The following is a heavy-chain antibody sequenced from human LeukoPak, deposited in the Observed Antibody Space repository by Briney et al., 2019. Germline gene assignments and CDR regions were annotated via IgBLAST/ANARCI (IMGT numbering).Heavy chain of an antibody. CDR1: GGTFSSYA. Sequence: SVKVSCKASGGTFSSYAISWVRRAPGQGLEWMGRIIPILGIANYAQKFQGRVTITADKPTSTAYMELSSLRSEDTAVYYCARTWSNYYDSSGYRLWGQGTLVTVSS. V-gene: IGHV1-69*04. CDR2: IIPILGIA. D-gene: IGHD3-22*01. J-gene: IGHJ4*02. CDR3: ARTWSNYYDSSGYRL.